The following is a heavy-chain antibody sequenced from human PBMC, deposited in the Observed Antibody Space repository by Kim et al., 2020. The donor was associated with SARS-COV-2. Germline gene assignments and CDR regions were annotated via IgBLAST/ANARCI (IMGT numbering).Heavy chain of an antibody. D-gene: IGHD3-3*01. CDR3: AGRFFAYFDS. CDR2: IYYTGST. J-gene: IGHJ4*02. CDR1: GGSVNNYY. Sequence: SETLSLTCTVSGGSVNNYYWSWIRQPPGKGLEWLGYIYYTGSTIYNPSLKGRVTISVDTSKNQFSLEVSSLTAADTAVYYCAGRFFAYFDSWGQGILVT. V-gene: IGHV4-59*02.